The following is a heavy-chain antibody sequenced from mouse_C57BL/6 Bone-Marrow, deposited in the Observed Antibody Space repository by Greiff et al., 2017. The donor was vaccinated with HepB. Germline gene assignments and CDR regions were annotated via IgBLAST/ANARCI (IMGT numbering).Heavy chain of an antibody. J-gene: IGHJ2*01. Sequence: VQLQQSGAELVRPGASVKLSCTASGFNIKDDYMHWVKQRPEQGLEWIGWIDPENGDTEYASKFQGKATITADTSSNTAYLPLSSLTSEDTAVSFCTTCRITPVVVDSWGAGTTLSVSP. D-gene: IGHD1-1*01. CDR3: TTCRITPVVVDS. CDR1: GFNIKDDY. V-gene: IGHV14-4*01. CDR2: IDPENGDT.